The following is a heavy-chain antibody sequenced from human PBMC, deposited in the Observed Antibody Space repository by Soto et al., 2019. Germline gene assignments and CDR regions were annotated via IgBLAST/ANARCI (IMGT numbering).Heavy chain of an antibody. CDR2: ISGSGGST. Sequence: GGALRVSCAASGFTFSSYAMSWVRQAPGKGLEWVSAISGSGGSTYYADSVKGRFTISRDNSKNTLYLQMNSLRAEDTAVYYCAKDQDRITMVRGVIITFESDYWGQGT. D-gene: IGHD3-10*01. J-gene: IGHJ4*02. V-gene: IGHV3-23*01. CDR1: GFTFSSYA. CDR3: AKDQDRITMVRGVIITFESDY.